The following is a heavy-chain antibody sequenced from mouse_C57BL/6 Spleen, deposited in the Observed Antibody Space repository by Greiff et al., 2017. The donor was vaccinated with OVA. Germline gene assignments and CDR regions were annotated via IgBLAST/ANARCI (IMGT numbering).Heavy chain of an antibody. V-gene: IGHV1-69*01. CDR3: ASAETAQATPDY. J-gene: IGHJ2*01. CDR1: GYTFTSYW. D-gene: IGHD3-2*02. CDR2: IDPSDSYP. Sequence: QVQLQQPGAELVMPGASVKLSCKASGYTFTSYWMHWVKQRPGQGLEWIGEIDPSDSYPNYNQKFKGKSTLTVDKSSSTAYMQLSSLTSEDSAVYYCASAETAQATPDYWGQGTTLTVSS.